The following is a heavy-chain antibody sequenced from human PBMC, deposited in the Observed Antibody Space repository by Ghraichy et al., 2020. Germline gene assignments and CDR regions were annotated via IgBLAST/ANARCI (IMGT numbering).Heavy chain of an antibody. V-gene: IGHV1-69*04. J-gene: IGHJ6*02. CDR3: ARVDYYDSSGYYYPMYYYYGMDV. CDR1: GGTFSSYA. D-gene: IGHD3-22*01. CDR2: IIPILGIA. Sequence: SVKVSCKASGGTFSSYAISWVRQAPGQGLEWMGRIIPILGIANYAQKFQGRVTITADKSTSTAYMELSSLRSEHTAVYYCARVDYYDSSGYYYPMYYYYGMDVWGQGTTVTVSS.